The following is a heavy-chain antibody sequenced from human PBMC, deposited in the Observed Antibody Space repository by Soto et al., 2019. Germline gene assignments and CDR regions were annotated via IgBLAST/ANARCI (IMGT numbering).Heavy chain of an antibody. Sequence: QVQLVQSGADVKKPGTSVKVSCKAAGYSFTNYCMYWVRQAPGQGLEWMGMINPRTGSTRYAQKFQDRVTLTRDTFTTTVYMELSTLISDDTAVYYCARDGGPLTASWHYDLWGPGTLVTVSS. CDR1: GYSFTNYC. D-gene: IGHD3-3*01. J-gene: IGHJ2*01. CDR3: ARDGGPLTASWHYDL. V-gene: IGHV1-46*01. CDR2: INPRTGST.